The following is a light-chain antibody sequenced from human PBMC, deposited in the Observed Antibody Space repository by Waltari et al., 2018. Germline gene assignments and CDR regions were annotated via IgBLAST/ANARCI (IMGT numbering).Light chain of an antibody. CDR3: YATDNSNNPRV. Sequence: SNELTQSPSVSVSPGQTARITCSGDSLPRKFAYWYQQKSGQAPVMVMYEDSKRPSGIPERFSGSSSGTMATLTISGAQVEDEADYYCYATDNSNNPRVFGGGTKLTVL. CDR2: EDS. J-gene: IGLJ3*02. V-gene: IGLV3-10*01. CDR1: SLPRKF.